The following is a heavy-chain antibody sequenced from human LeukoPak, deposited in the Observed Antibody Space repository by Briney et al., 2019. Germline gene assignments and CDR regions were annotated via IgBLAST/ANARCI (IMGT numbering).Heavy chain of an antibody. CDR1: GFVFSNYW. V-gene: IGHV3-7*01. Sequence: GGSLRLSCAASGFVFSNYWMSWVRQAPGKGLEWVANIKPDGTEKYYVDSLKGRFTISRDNTKNSLYLQMSSLRVEDTAVYYCARGGNASCDYWGQGALVTVSS. CDR2: IKPDGTEK. CDR3: ARGGNASCDY. J-gene: IGHJ4*02.